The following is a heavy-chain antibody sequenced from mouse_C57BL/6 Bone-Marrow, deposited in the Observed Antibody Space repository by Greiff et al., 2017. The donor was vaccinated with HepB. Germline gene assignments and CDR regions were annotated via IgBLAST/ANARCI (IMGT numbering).Heavy chain of an antibody. D-gene: IGHD1-1*01. CDR3: APTTVVDYYAMDY. CDR1: GFNIKDYY. J-gene: IGHJ4*01. Sequence: EVQRVESGAELVKPGASVKLSCTASGFNIKDYYMHWVKQRTEQGLEWIGRIDPEDGETKYAPKFQGKATITADTSSNTAYLQLSSLTSEDTAVYYCAPTTVVDYYAMDYWGQGTSVTVSS. V-gene: IGHV14-2*01. CDR2: IDPEDGET.